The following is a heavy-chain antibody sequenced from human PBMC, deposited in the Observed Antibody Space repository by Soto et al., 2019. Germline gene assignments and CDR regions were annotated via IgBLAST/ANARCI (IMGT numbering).Heavy chain of an antibody. CDR3: ARWEVAITIFGVVQYGMDV. CDR2: IYFSGST. Sequence: PSETLSLTCTVSGGSVSSGSYYWSWIRQPPGKGLEWIGYIYFSGSTNYNSSLKSRVTISVDTSKNQFSLKLSSVTAADTAVYYCARWEVAITIFGVVQYGMDVWGQGTTVTVSS. D-gene: IGHD3-3*01. V-gene: IGHV4-61*01. J-gene: IGHJ6*02. CDR1: GGSVSSGSYY.